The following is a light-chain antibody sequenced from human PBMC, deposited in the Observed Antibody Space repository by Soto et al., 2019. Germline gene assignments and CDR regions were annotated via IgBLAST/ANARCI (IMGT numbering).Light chain of an antibody. J-gene: IGLJ3*02. CDR2: RNN. Sequence: QSVLTQPPSASGTPGQRVTISCSGSSSNIGSNYVYWYQQLPGTAPKLLIYRNNQRPSGVPDRFSGSKSGTSASLAISGLRSEDEADYYCAAWDDSSWVFGGGTKLIVL. V-gene: IGLV1-47*01. CDR3: AAWDDSSWV. CDR1: SSNIGSNY.